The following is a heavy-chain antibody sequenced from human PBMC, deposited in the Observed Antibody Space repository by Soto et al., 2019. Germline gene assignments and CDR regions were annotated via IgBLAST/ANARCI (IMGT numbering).Heavy chain of an antibody. Sequence: GASVKVSCKASGYTFTSYGISWVRQAPGQRLEWMGWISAYNGNTKYSQKFQGRVTITRDTSASTAYMELSSLRSEDTAVYYCARDPGYSYGYNWGQGTLVTVSS. V-gene: IGHV1-18*01. D-gene: IGHD5-18*01. CDR3: ARDPGYSYGYN. CDR2: ISAYNGNT. J-gene: IGHJ4*02. CDR1: GYTFTSYG.